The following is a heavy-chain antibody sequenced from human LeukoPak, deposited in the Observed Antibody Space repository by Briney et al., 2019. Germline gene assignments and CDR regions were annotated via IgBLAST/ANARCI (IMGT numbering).Heavy chain of an antibody. CDR3: ARDMEDIVATPNLDY. V-gene: IGHV3-48*04. CDR1: GFTFSSYS. J-gene: IGHJ4*02. Sequence: GGSLRLSCAASGFTFSSYSMNWVRQAPGKGLEWVSYISSSSSSIKYADSVKGRFTISRDNAKKSLNLQMNSLRAEDTAVYYCARDMEDIVATPNLDYWGQGTLVTVSS. CDR2: ISSSSSSI. D-gene: IGHD5-12*01.